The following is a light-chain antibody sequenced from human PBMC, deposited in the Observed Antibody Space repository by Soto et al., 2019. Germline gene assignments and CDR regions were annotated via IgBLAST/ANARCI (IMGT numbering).Light chain of an antibody. Sequence: EIVLTHSPGTLSLSPVEISTLSCRASQSVSGSYLAWYQQKPGQAPRLLIYGASSRATGIPDRFSGSGSGTDFTLTISRLEPEDFAVYYCQHYGRPPCTFGQGTKVDIK. CDR3: QHYGRPPCT. CDR1: QSVSGSY. J-gene: IGKJ1*01. CDR2: GAS. V-gene: IGKV3-20*01.